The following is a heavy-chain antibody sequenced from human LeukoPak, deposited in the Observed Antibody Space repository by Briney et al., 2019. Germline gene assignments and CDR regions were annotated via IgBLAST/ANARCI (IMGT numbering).Heavy chain of an antibody. V-gene: IGHV4-59*01. CDR3: ARDLYYYDSSGYYYRYFDY. CDR1: GGSISSYY. CDR2: IYYSGST. D-gene: IGHD3-22*01. Sequence: SETLSLTCTVSGGSISSYYWSWIRQPPGKGLEWIGYIYYSGSTNYNPSLKSRVTISVDTSKNQFSLKLSSVIAADTAVYYCARDLYYYDSSGYYYRYFDYWGQGTLVTVSS. J-gene: IGHJ4*02.